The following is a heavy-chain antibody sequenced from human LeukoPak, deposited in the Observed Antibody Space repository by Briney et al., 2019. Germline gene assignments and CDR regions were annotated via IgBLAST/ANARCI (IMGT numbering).Heavy chain of an antibody. CDR3: ARVSYDFWSGPAFDY. Sequence: GGSLRLSCAASGFTFSSYSMNWVRQAPGKGLEWVSYISSSSSTIYYADSVKGRFTISRDNAKNSLYLQMNSLRAEDTAVYYCARVSYDFWSGPAFDYWGQGTLVTVSS. CDR2: ISSSSSTI. CDR1: GFTFSSYS. J-gene: IGHJ4*02. V-gene: IGHV3-48*01. D-gene: IGHD3-3*01.